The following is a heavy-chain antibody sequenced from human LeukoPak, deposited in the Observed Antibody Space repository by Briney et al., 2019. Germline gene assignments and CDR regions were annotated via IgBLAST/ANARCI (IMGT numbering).Heavy chain of an antibody. V-gene: IGHV4-59*08. CDR3: ARHGPPTLRQFDY. CDR1: GGSISSYY. J-gene: IGHJ4*02. CDR2: IYYSGST. D-gene: IGHD4-17*01. Sequence: SETLSLTCTVSGGSISSYYWSWIRQPPGKGLEWIGYIYYSGSTNYNPSLKSRVTISVDTSKNQFSLKLSSVTAADTAVYYCARHGPPTLRQFDYWGQGTLVTVSS.